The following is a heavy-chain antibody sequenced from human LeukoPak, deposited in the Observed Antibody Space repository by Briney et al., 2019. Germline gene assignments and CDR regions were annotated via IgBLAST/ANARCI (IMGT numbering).Heavy chain of an antibody. D-gene: IGHD3-10*01. J-gene: IGHJ4*02. V-gene: IGHV4-61*08. CDR1: GGSIISGDYS. CDR3: AREVARGSGSPYFDY. CDR2: IYYSGST. Sequence: SETLSLTCAVSGGSIISGDYSWSWSWIRQPPGKGLEWIGYIYYSGSTNYNPSLKSRVTISVDTSKDQFSLKLSSVTAADTAVYYCAREVARGSGSPYFDYWGQGTLVTVSS.